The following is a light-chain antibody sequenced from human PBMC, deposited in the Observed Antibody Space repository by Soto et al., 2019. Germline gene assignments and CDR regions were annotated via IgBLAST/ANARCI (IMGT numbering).Light chain of an antibody. CDR2: DAS. Sequence: EIVLTQSPATLSLSPGERATLSCGATQSVSNSYLAWYQQKPGLAPRLLIYDASSRATGIPDRFSGSGSGTDFTLTISRLEPEDFAVYYCQQYGSSPSFGQGTKLEIK. CDR1: QSVSNSY. J-gene: IGKJ2*01. V-gene: IGKV3D-20*01. CDR3: QQYGSSPS.